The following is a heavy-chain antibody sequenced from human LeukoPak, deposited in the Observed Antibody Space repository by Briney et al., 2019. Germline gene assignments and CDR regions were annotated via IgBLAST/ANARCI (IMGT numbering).Heavy chain of an antibody. V-gene: IGHV1-69*01. CDR2: IFPIFGTA. CDR3: ARGGATTADYYYYYMDV. D-gene: IGHD1-26*01. J-gene: IGHJ6*03. CDR1: GGSFSSYA. Sequence: SVKVSCKASGGSFSSYAISWVRQAPGQGLEWMGGIFPIFGTANYAQKFQGRVTITADESTSTAYMELSSLRSEDTAVYYCARGGATTADYYYYYMDVWGKGTTVTISS.